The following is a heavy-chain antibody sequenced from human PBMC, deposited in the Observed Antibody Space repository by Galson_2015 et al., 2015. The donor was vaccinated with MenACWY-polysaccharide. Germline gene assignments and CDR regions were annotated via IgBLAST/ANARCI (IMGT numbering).Heavy chain of an antibody. CDR1: GSTFSGYW. J-gene: IGHJ5*02. CDR2: IKQDGSEN. CDR3: ARGQKTLGP. V-gene: IGHV3-7*04. Sequence: SLRLSCAASGSTFSGYWMSWVRQAPGKGLEWVANIKQDGSENYYVDSVKGRITLSRDNAKNSLYLQMNSLRAEDTAVYYCARGQKTLGPWGQGTLVTVSS.